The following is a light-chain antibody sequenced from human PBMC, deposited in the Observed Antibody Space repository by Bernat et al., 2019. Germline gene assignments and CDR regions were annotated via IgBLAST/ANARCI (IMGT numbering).Light chain of an antibody. J-gene: IGKJ3*01. CDR1: QSVSSGY. CDR2: AAS. V-gene: IGKV3-20*01. Sequence: EIVLTQSPGTLSLSPGERAILSCRASQSVSSGYLAWLQQKPGQAPRLLIYAASSRAAGIPDRFSGSGSGTDFTLTISRLEPEDFAVYFCHQYGDGFTFGPGSKVDI. CDR3: HQYGDGFT.